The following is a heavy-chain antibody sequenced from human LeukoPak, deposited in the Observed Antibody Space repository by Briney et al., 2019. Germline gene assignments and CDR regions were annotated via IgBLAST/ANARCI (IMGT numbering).Heavy chain of an antibody. J-gene: IGHJ5*02. CDR3: AKVLGEYSIRSKPLDT. V-gene: IGHV3-23*01. CDR2: ISGSGGST. CDR1: GFTFSSYA. D-gene: IGHD6-13*01. Sequence: GGSLRLSCAASGFTFSSYAMSWVRQAPGKGLEWVSAISGSGGSTYYADSVKGRFTISRDNSKNTLYLQMNSLRPEDTAVYYCAKVLGEYSIRSKPLDTWGQGTLVTVSS.